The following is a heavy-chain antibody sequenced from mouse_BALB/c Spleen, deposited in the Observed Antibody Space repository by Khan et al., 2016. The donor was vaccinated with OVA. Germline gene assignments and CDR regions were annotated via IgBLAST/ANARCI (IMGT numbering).Heavy chain of an antibody. Sequence: QVPLQPSGPELVRLGVSVKISCKGSGYTFTDYAMYWVKQSHAKSLEWIGLISTYSGCPNYNQKFKGKVTMTVDKSSSAAYMQLARLTSADSAISYCARPAYDGYYDYWGQGTALIVSA. V-gene: IGHV1S137*01. CDR3: ARPAYDGYYDY. D-gene: IGHD2-3*01. CDR1: GYTFTDYA. J-gene: IGHJ2*01. CDR2: ISTYSGCP.